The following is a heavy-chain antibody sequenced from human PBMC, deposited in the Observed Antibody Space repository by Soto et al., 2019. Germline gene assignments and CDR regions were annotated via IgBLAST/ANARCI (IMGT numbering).Heavy chain of an antibody. J-gene: IGHJ6*02. D-gene: IGHD3-3*01. Sequence: ASVKVCCKASGYTFTSYYMHWVRQAPGQGLEWMGIINPSGGSTSYAQKFQGRVTMTRDTSTSTVYMELSSLRSEDTAVYYCARDIETRITIFGVVPNYGMDVWGQGTTVTVSS. CDR2: INPSGGST. V-gene: IGHV1-46*01. CDR1: GYTFTSYY. CDR3: ARDIETRITIFGVVPNYGMDV.